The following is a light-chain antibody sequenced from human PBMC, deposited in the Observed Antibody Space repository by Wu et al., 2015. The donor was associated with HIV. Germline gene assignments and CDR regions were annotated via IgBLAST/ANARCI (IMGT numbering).Light chain of an antibody. V-gene: IGKV1-5*03. CDR2: KAS. Sequence: DIQMTQSPSTLSASVGDRVTITCRASQSISSWLAWYQQKPGKAPKLLIYKASSLESGVPSRFSGSGSGTEFTLTISSLQPDDFATYYCQQYISPSAPTFGGGTKVEVK. CDR3: QQYISPSAPT. CDR1: QSISSW. J-gene: IGKJ4*01.